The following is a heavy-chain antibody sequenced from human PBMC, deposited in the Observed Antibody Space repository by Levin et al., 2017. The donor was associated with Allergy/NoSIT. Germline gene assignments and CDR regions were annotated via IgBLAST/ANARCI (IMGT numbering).Heavy chain of an antibody. Sequence: GESLKISCAASGFTFSSYWMSWVRQAPGKGLEWVANIKQDGSEKYYVDSVKGRFTISRDNAKNSLYLQMNSLRAEDTAVYYCASFYGSTDIWGQGTMVTVSS. J-gene: IGHJ3*02. CDR3: ASFYGSTDI. CDR2: IKQDGSEK. D-gene: IGHD3-10*01. V-gene: IGHV3-7*02. CDR1: GFTFSSYW.